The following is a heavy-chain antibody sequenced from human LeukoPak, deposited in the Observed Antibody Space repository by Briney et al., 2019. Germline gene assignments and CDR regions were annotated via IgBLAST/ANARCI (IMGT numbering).Heavy chain of an antibody. CDR2: ISGSGGST. J-gene: IGHJ4*02. CDR1: GLSFSSYA. V-gene: IGHV3-23*01. CDR3: VREPNSGSYANFDY. D-gene: IGHD1-26*01. Sequence: GGSLRLSCAASGLSFSSYAMNWVRQAPGQGLAWVSTISGSGGSTYYADSVKGRFTISRDNSKNTLYLQMNSLRAEDTAVYYCVREPNSGSYANFDYWGQGTLVTVSS.